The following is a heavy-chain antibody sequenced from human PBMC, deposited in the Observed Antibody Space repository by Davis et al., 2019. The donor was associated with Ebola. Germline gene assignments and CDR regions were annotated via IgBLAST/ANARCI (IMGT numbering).Heavy chain of an antibody. Sequence: PSETLSLTCSVSGGSISSGGWYWNWIRQHPGKGLEWIGYIYYSGSTYYNPSLKSRVTISVDTSKNQFSLKLSSVTAADTAVYYCARALFRVVPAANYYFDYWGQGTLVTVSS. CDR3: ARALFRVVPAANYYFDY. CDR2: IYYSGST. J-gene: IGHJ4*02. D-gene: IGHD2-2*01. V-gene: IGHV4-31*03. CDR1: GGSISSGGWY.